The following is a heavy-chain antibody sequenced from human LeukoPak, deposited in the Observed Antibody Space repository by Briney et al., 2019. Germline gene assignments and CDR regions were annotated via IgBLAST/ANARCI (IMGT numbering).Heavy chain of an antibody. CDR1: GYTFTGYY. CDR2: IIPIFGTA. V-gene: IGHV1-69*13. Sequence: SVKVSCKASGYTFTGYYMHWVRQAPGQGLEWMGGIIPIFGTANYAQKFQGRLTITADESTSTAYMELSSLRSEDTAVYYCARDFTGYGGRSEYDFWSGYYHWFDPWGQGTLVTVSS. D-gene: IGHD3-3*01. CDR3: ARDFTGYGGRSEYDFWSGYYHWFDP. J-gene: IGHJ5*02.